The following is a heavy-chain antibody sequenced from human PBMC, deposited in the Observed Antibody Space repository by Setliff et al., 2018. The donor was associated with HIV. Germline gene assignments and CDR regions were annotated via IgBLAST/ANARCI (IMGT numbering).Heavy chain of an antibody. CDR2: INTDGSSI. D-gene: IGHD2-21*02. J-gene: IGHJ3*02. V-gene: IGHV3-74*01. CDR3: ASSNVVVVTASVSDAFDI. CDR1: GFTFSNYW. Sequence: GALKISCVASGFTFSNYWMHWVRQAPGKGLVWVSRINTDGSSISHADSVKGRFTISRDNAKNTLFLQMNSLRAEDTAVYYCASSNVVVVTASVSDAFDIWGQGTMVTVSS.